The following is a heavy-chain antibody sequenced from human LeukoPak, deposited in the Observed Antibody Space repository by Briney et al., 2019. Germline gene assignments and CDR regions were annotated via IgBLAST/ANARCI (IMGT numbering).Heavy chain of an antibody. D-gene: IGHD3-3*01. CDR2: IYHSGAT. J-gene: IGHJ4*02. Sequence: PSETLSLTCTVSGDSIRSTTHYWTWIRQPPGKGLEWMVYIYHSGATNYHPSLRSRVTISVDTSKNPFSLTLSSVTAADTAVYYCATMKAVRVNDFWSGYPDYWGQGTLVTVSS. CDR3: ATMKAVRVNDFWSGYPDY. CDR1: GDSIRSTTHY. V-gene: IGHV4-61*03.